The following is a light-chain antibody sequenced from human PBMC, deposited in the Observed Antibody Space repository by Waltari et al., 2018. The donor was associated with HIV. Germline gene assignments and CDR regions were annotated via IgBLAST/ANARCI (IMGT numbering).Light chain of an antibody. CDR3: SSYAGSNVV. CDR1: SSDVGGYTY. V-gene: IGLV2-8*01. CDR2: EVT. J-gene: IGLJ2*01. Sequence: QSALTQPPSASGSPGQSLTISSTGTSSDVGGYTYVSWYQQHPGKAPKLMSYEVTKRPSGVPDRFSGSKSDNTASLTVSGLQAEDEADYYCSSYAGSNVVFGGGTKLTVL.